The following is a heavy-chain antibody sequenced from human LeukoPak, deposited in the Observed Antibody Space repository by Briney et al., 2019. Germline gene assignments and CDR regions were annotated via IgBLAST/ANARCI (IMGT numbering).Heavy chain of an antibody. V-gene: IGHV1-2*02. CDR1: GYTFTGYY. Sequence: ASVKVSCKASGYTFTGYYMHWVRQAPGQGLEWMGWINPNSGGTNYAQKFQGRVTMTRDTSISTAYMELSGLRSDDTAVYYCAREPHSGYYYGSGSYYTHWGQGTLVTVSS. D-gene: IGHD3-10*01. CDR2: INPNSGGT. J-gene: IGHJ4*02. CDR3: AREPHSGYYYGSGSYYTH.